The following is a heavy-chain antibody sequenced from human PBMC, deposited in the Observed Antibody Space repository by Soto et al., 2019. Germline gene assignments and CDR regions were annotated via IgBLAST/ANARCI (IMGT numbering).Heavy chain of an antibody. J-gene: IGHJ5*02. CDR2: IIPSCGTA. V-gene: IGHV1-69*12. CDR1: GGTFSSYA. D-gene: IGHD2-21*02. Sequence: QVQLVQSGAEVKKPGSSVKVSCKASGGTFSSYAISWVRQAPGQGLEWMGGIIPSCGTANYAQKFQGRVMITAGESTSTAYMELSSLRSEDAAVYYCARATTVVTPGFDPWGQGTLVTVSS. CDR3: ARATTVVTPGFDP.